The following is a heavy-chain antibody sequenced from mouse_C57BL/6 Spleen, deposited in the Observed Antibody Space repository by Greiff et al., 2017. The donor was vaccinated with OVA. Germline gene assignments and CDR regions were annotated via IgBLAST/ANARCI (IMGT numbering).Heavy chain of an antibody. CDR1: GYTFTSYW. J-gene: IGHJ4*01. Sequence: VQLQQPGAELVKPGASVKLSCKASGYTFTSYWMHWVKQRPGQGLEWIGMIHPNSGSTNYNEKFKSKATLTVDKSSSTAYMQLSSLTSEDSAVYYCARDDNDGGAMDYWGQGTSVTVSS. D-gene: IGHD2-4*01. CDR2: IHPNSGST. CDR3: ARDDNDGGAMDY. V-gene: IGHV1-64*01.